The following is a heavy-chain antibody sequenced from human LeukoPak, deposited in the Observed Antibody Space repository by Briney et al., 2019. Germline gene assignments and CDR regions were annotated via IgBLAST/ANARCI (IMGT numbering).Heavy chain of an antibody. J-gene: IGHJ4*02. Sequence: ASVKVSCKASGYTFNTYGISWVRQAPGQGLEWMGWMNPNSGNTGYAQKFQGRVTITRNTSISTAYMELSSLRSEDTAVYYCARVLLWFGEYYFDYWGQGTLVTVSS. CDR2: MNPNSGNT. D-gene: IGHD3-10*01. V-gene: IGHV1-8*03. CDR1: GYTFNTYG. CDR3: ARVLLWFGEYYFDY.